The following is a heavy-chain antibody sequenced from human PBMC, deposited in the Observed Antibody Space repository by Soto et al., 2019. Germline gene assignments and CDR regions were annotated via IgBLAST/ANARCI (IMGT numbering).Heavy chain of an antibody. J-gene: IGHJ4*02. V-gene: IGHV1-69*13. CDR2: IIPIFGTA. D-gene: IGHD3-9*01. CDR1: GGTFSSYA. CDR3: ARDRSNYDILTGYFDY. Sequence: SVKVSCKASGGTFSSYAISWVRQAPGQGLEWMGGIIPIFGTANYAQKFQGRVTITADESTSTAYMELSSLRSEDTAVYYCARDRSNYDILTGYFDYWGQGTLVTVSS.